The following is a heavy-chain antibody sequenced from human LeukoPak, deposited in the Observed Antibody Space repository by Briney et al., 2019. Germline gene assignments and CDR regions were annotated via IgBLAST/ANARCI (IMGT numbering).Heavy chain of an antibody. CDR2: IYETGST. D-gene: IGHD3-9*01. CDR3: VRPDDNSFDF. CDR1: GFTFSSYA. J-gene: IGHJ3*01. V-gene: IGHV4-59*08. Sequence: PGGSLRLSCAASGFTFSSYAMSWVRQPPGRGLEWIGNIYETGSTNYNPSLKSRVTISVDTSKNQFSLKLSSVTAADTAVYYCVRPDDNSFDFWGQGTMVTVSS.